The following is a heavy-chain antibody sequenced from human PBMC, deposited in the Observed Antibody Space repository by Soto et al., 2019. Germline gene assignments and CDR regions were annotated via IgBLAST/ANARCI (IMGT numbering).Heavy chain of an antibody. CDR2: IKQDGSEK. CDR1: GFTFSSYW. J-gene: IGHJ6*02. CDR3: ARTVVAWVSSYYYYGMDV. Sequence: PGGSLRLSCAASGFTFSSYWMSWVRQAPGKGLEWVANIKQDGSEKYYVDSVKGRFTISRDNAKNSLYLQMNSLRAEDTAVYYCARTVVAWVSSYYYYGMDVWGQGTTVTVSS. D-gene: IGHD2-15*01. V-gene: IGHV3-7*01.